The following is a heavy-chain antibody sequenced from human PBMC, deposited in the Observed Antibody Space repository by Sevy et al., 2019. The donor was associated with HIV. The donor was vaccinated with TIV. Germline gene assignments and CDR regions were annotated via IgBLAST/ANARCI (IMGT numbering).Heavy chain of an antibody. Sequence: SENLSLTCTVSGASITTYYWSWFRQPAGKGLEWIGRMHSDGNTNYNPSLQGRVTMSFDTSKNQFSLTLDFVTAADAAVYYCARDTGRNYWGQGILVTVSS. CDR3: ARDTGRNY. V-gene: IGHV4-4*07. D-gene: IGHD1-26*01. J-gene: IGHJ4*02. CDR1: GASITTYY. CDR2: MHSDGNT.